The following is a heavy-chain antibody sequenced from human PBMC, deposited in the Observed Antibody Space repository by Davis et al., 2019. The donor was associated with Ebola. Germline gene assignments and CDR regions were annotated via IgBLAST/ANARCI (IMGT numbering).Heavy chain of an antibody. J-gene: IGHJ6*02. Sequence: MPSETLSLTCSVSGGSVGSDYWSWIRQSPGKGLEWIAFISNGGRTIYNPSLRGRVTISIDTSKNQFSLKLSSVTAADTAVYYCARHPSMDVWGQGTTVTVSS. V-gene: IGHV4-59*08. CDR1: GGSVGSDY. CDR2: ISNGGRT. CDR3: ARHPSMDV.